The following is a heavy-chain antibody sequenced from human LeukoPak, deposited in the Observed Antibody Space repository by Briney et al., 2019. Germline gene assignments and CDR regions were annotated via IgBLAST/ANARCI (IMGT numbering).Heavy chain of an antibody. D-gene: IGHD2-2*01. V-gene: IGHV3-30*03. J-gene: IGHJ6*02. CDR2: ISSDGSKK. CDR3: ARDIGRYGMDV. CDR1: GFTFSNYG. Sequence: GRSLRLSCAASGFTFSNYGMHWVRQAPGKGLEWVAVISSDGSKKYYADSVKGRFTISRDNSKNTLYLQMNSLRAEDTAVYYCARDIGRYGMDVWGQGTTVTVSS.